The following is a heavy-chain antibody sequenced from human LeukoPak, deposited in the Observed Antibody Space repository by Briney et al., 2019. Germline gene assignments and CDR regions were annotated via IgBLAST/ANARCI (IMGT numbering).Heavy chain of an antibody. CDR2: ISHDGSNY. D-gene: IGHD3-10*01. J-gene: IGHJ6*02. CDR1: GFGFINYG. CDR3: TKAAAGSGDYGMDV. V-gene: IGHV3-30*18. Sequence: GGSLRLSCAASGFGFINYGMHWVRQAPGKGLEWVASISHDGSNYYYADSVKGRFTISRDNSRNTLYLQMNSLKVEDTAVFYCTKAAAGSGDYGMDVWGQGTTVTV.